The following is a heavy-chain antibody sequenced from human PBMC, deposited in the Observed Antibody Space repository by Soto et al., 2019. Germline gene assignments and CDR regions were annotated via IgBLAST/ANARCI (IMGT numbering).Heavy chain of an antibody. V-gene: IGHV1-58*01. CDR1: GFTFTSSA. D-gene: IGHD5-18*01. Sequence: ASVKVSCKASGFTFTSSAVQWVRQARGQRLEWIGWIVVGSGNTNYAQKFQERVTITRDMSTSTAYMELSSLRSEDTAVYYCAAAGGYSYDIYYYYGMDVWGQGTTVTVSS. CDR3: AAAGGYSYDIYYYYGMDV. J-gene: IGHJ6*02. CDR2: IVVGSGNT.